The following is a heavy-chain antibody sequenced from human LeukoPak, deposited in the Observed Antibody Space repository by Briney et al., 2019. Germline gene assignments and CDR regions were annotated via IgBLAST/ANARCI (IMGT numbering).Heavy chain of an antibody. J-gene: IGHJ4*02. CDR2: IYSGGST. D-gene: IGHD2-8*02. CDR1: GFTVSGNY. Sequence: PGGSLRLSCAASGFTVSGNYMSWVRQAPGKGLEWVSVIYSGGSTYYADSVKGRFTISRDNSKNTLYLQMNSLRAEDTAVYYCARGISRGVCCIDYWGQGTLVTVSS. CDR3: ARGISRGVCCIDY. V-gene: IGHV3-53*01.